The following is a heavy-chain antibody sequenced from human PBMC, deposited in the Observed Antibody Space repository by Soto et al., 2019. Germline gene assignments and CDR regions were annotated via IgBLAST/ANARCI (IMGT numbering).Heavy chain of an antibody. D-gene: IGHD3-3*01. CDR3: ARQPTIFGVVNPFDY. J-gene: IGHJ4*02. Sequence: SGPTLVNPTQTLTLTCTCSGFSLSTGGVGVGWIRQPPGKALEWLALIYWDDDKRYSPSLKSRLTITKDTSKNQVVLTMTNMDPVDTATYYCARQPTIFGVVNPFDYWGQGTLVTVSS. CDR1: GFSLSTGGVG. V-gene: IGHV2-5*02. CDR2: IYWDDDK.